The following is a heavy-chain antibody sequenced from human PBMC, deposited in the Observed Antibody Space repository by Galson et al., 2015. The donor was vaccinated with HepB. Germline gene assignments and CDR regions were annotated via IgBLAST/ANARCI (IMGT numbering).Heavy chain of an antibody. D-gene: IGHD2-21*01. V-gene: IGHV3-64D*06. Sequence: SLRLSCADSGFTFSSYVMYWVRQAPGKGLEYVSAINTNGRSTYYADSVKGRFNISRDNAKNTLYLQKSTLRAEDTGVYYCVKGVWSDSYYYNMDVWGQGTTVAVSS. CDR1: GFTFSSYV. CDR2: INTNGRST. J-gene: IGHJ6*02. CDR3: VKGVWSDSYYYNMDV.